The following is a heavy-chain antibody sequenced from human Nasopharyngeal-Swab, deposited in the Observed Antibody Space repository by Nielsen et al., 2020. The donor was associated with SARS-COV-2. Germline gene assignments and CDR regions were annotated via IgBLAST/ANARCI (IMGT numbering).Heavy chain of an antibody. CDR3: ARASRGIFGVVSTFDY. J-gene: IGHJ4*02. CDR1: GGSISSGGYY. Sequence: SETLSLTCTVSGGSISSGGYYWSWIRQHPGKGLEWIGYIYYSGSTYYNPSLKSRVTISVGTSKNQFSLKLSSVTAADTAVYYCARASRGIFGVVSTFDYWGQGTLVTVSS. D-gene: IGHD3-3*01. V-gene: IGHV4-31*03. CDR2: IYYSGST.